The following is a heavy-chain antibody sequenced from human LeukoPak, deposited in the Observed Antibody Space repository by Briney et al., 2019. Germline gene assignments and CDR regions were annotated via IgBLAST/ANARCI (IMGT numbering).Heavy chain of an antibody. D-gene: IGHD3-16*01. CDR3: ARTRSRGLNWFDP. V-gene: IGHV4-30-4*08. J-gene: IGHJ5*02. Sequence: SETLSLTCTVSGGSISSYYWSWIRQPPGKGLEWIGYIYYSGSTYYNPSLKSRVTISVDTSKNQFSLKLSSVTAADTAVYYCARTRSRGLNWFDPWGQGTPVTVSS. CDR2: IYYSGST. CDR1: GGSISSYY.